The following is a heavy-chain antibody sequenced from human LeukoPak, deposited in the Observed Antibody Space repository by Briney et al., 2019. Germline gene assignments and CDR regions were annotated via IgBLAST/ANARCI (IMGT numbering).Heavy chain of an antibody. CDR2: IYYSGST. V-gene: IGHV4-61*05. CDR3: ARHAGYSSSWYYGMDV. CDR1: GGSISSSSYY. D-gene: IGHD6-13*01. J-gene: IGHJ6*02. Sequence: PSETLSLTCTVSGGSISSSSYYWSWIRQPPGKGLEWIGYIYYSGSTNYNPSLKSRVTISVDTSKTQFSLKLSSVTAADTAVYYCARHAGYSSSWYYGMDVWGQGTTVTVSS.